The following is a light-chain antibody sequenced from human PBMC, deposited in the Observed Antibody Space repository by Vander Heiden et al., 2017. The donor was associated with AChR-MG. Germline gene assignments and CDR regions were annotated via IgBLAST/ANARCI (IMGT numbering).Light chain of an antibody. Sequence: EIVMTQSPATLSVSPGERATLSCRASQSVNSDLAWYQQKPGQAPRLLIYRASTRATGIPGRVSGSGSGTEYTLTISSLQSEDFAVYYCQQYNKWPLTFGQGTKVEIK. CDR2: RAS. J-gene: IGKJ1*01. CDR1: QSVNSD. V-gene: IGKV3-15*01. CDR3: QQYNKWPLT.